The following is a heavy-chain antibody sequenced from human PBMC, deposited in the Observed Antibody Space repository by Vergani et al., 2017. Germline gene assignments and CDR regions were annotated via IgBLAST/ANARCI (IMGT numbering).Heavy chain of an antibody. CDR1: GFTFSSYA. Sequence: EVQLLESGGGLVQRGGSLRLSCAASGFTFSSYAMSWVRQAPGKGLEWVSAISGSGGSTYYADSVKGRFTISRDNSKNTLYLQMNSLRAEDTAVYYCAKDYVWGSYRTSDAFDIWGQGTMVTVSS. J-gene: IGHJ3*02. V-gene: IGHV3-23*01. D-gene: IGHD3-16*02. CDR3: AKDYVWGSYRTSDAFDI. CDR2: ISGSGGST.